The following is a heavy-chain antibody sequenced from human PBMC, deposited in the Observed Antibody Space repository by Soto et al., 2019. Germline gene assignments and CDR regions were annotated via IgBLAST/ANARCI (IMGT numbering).Heavy chain of an antibody. CDR1: GVSISGSNW. V-gene: IGHV4-4*02. CDR2: VYHSGGA. D-gene: IGHD2-21*02. J-gene: IGHJ5*02. CDR3: ATHVVETPKGRRGWFDP. Sequence: VQLQESGTGLVKPSGTLSLTCNFSGVSISGSNWWSWVRQSPGKGLEWIGEVYHSGGAKYNPSFESRVIISVDKFKEQFPLRLSSVTAADTASYYCATHVVETPKGRRGWFDPLGQGNLVTLS.